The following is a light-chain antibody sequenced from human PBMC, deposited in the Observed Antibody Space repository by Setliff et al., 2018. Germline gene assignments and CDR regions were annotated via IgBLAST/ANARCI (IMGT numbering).Light chain of an antibody. CDR3: CSYTGFSYV. V-gene: IGLV2-11*01. J-gene: IGLJ1*01. Sequence: QSVLTQPRSVSGSPGRSVTISCTGTSRDVGAYNYVSWYQQHPGKVPKLMIYDVRKRPSGVPDRFSGSKSGNTASLTISGLQAEDEADYYCCSYTGFSYVFGSGTKGTVL. CDR1: SRDVGAYNY. CDR2: DVR.